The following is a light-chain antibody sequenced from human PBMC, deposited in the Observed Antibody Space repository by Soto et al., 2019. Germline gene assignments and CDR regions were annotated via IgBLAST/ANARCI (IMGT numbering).Light chain of an antibody. V-gene: IGKV1-39*01. Sequence: DIQMTQSPSSLSASVGDRVTITCRASQSISSYLNLYQQKPGKAPKLLIYAASSLQSGVPSRFSGSGSGTEFTLTISCLQSEDFATYYCQQYYSFPYTFGQGTRLEIK. CDR3: QQYYSFPYT. CDR1: QSISSY. J-gene: IGKJ5*01. CDR2: AAS.